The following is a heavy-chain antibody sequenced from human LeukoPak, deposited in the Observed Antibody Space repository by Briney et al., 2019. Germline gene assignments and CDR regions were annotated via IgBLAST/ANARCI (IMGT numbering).Heavy chain of an antibody. CDR2: TSHDGTSN. Sequence: GGPLRFSCAASQSTFRNYWMSWFARAQGKGRGRVAHTSHDGTSNYYADSVKGRFTISRDNAKNSLYLRMNSLRIEDTAVYYCATTVPGYPDDYLDNWGQGTLVTVSS. V-gene: IGHV3-7*01. J-gene: IGHJ4*02. D-gene: IGHD6-19*01. CDR3: ATTVPGYPDDYLDN. CDR1: QSTFRNYW.